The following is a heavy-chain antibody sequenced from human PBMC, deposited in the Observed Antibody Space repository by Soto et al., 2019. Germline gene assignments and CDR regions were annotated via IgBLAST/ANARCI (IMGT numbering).Heavy chain of an antibody. Sequence: GGSLRLSCAASGFTFSSYSMNWVRQSPGKGLEWVSYISSSSSTIYYADSVKGRFTISRDNAKSSLYLKMNSLRDEDTAVYYCARAAYGDYVQPRLNWFDPWGQGTLVTVSS. J-gene: IGHJ5*02. CDR1: GFTFSSYS. D-gene: IGHD4-17*01. V-gene: IGHV3-48*02. CDR2: ISSSSSTI. CDR3: ARAAYGDYVQPRLNWFDP.